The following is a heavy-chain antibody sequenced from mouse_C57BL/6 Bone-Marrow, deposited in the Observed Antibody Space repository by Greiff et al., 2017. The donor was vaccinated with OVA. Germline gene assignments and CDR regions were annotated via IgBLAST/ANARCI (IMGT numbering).Heavy chain of an antibody. CDR2: ISNGGGST. D-gene: IGHD1-1*01. CDR3: ARQGVVAPFDY. CDR1: GFTFSDYY. V-gene: IGHV5-12*01. J-gene: IGHJ2*01. Sequence: EVKLMESGGGLVQPGGSLKLSCAASGFTFSDYYMYWVRQTPEKRLEWVAYISNGGGSTYYPDTVKGRFTISRDNVKNTLYLQMSRLKSEDTAMYYCARQGVVAPFDYWGQGTTLTVSS.